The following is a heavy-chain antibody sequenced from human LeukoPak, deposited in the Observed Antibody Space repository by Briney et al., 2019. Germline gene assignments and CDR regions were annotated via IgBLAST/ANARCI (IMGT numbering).Heavy chain of an antibody. Sequence: ASVKVSCKASGYTFTSYPMNWVRQAPGQGLEWMGWINTNTGNPTYAQGFTGRFVFSLDTSVSTAYLQISSLKAEDTAMYYCARGGGLYRYCSSTSCFDSWGQGTLVTVSS. J-gene: IGHJ4*02. CDR3: ARGGGLYRYCSSTSCFDS. CDR2: INTNTGNP. D-gene: IGHD2-2*01. V-gene: IGHV7-4-1*02. CDR1: GYTFTSYP.